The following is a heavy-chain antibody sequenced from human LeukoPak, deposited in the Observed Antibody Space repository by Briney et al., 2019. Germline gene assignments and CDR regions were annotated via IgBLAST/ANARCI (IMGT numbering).Heavy chain of an antibody. CDR3: ARDEQWLVYFAY. Sequence: SQTLSLTCAISGDTVSSNSAAWNWIRQSPSRGLEWLGRTYYRSKWYSDYAESVKSRIIINPDTPKNQFSLQLNSVTPEDTAVYYCARDEQWLVYFAYWGQGTLVTVSS. V-gene: IGHV6-1*01. J-gene: IGHJ4*02. CDR2: TYYRSKWYS. CDR1: GDTVSSNSAA. D-gene: IGHD6-19*01.